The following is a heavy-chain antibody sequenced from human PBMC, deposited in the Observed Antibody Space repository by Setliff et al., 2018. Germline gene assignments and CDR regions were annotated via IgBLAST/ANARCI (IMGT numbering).Heavy chain of an antibody. D-gene: IGHD5-12*01. CDR1: GFTFSDYY. V-gene: IGHV3-11*04. CDR2: ISSSGSTI. J-gene: IGHJ6*02. CDR3: ARGSGYLTSFYYYYYGMDV. Sequence: NPGGSLRLSCAASGFTFSDYYMSWIRQAPGRGLEWVSYISSSGSTIYYADSVKGRFTISRDNAKNSLYLQMNSLRAEDTAVYYCARGSGYLTSFYYYYYGMDVWGQGTMVTV.